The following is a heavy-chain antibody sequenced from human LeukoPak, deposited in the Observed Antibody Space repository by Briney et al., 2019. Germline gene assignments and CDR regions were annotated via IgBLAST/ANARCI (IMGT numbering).Heavy chain of an antibody. J-gene: IGHJ3*02. Sequence: SETLSLTCAVSGGSISSHYWNWIRQPPGKGLEWIGYISYSGSTNYSPSLESRVTISLDTSKNQFSLKLTSVTPADTALYYCASDRPLPFLEFASGAFDIWGQGTMVTVSS. CDR3: ASDRPLPFLEFASGAFDI. CDR2: ISYSGST. V-gene: IGHV4-59*11. D-gene: IGHD3-3*01. CDR1: GGSISSHY.